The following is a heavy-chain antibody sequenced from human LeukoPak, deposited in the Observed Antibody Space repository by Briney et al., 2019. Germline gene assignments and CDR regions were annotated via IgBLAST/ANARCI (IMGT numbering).Heavy chain of an antibody. CDR3: AGLIVGATFEYFDY. Sequence: SETLSLTCTVSGGSISSYYWSWIRQPAGMGLEWIGRIYTSGSTNYNPSLKSRVTMSVDTSKNQFSLKLSSVTAADTAVYYCAGLIVGATFEYFDYWGQGTLVTVSS. D-gene: IGHD1-26*01. CDR1: GGSISSYY. V-gene: IGHV4-4*07. J-gene: IGHJ4*02. CDR2: IYTSGST.